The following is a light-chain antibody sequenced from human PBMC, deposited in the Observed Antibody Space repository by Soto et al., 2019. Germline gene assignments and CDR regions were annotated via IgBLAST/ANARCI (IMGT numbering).Light chain of an antibody. CDR3: QQYNNYST. CDR2: KAS. J-gene: IGKJ1*01. Sequence: DIQITQSPSTLSASVGDRVTITCRASQSISSWLAWYQQKPGKAPKLLIYKASSLESGAPSRFSGSGSGTEFTLTTSSLQPDDLATYYCQQYNNYSTFGQGTKVDIK. V-gene: IGKV1-5*03. CDR1: QSISSW.